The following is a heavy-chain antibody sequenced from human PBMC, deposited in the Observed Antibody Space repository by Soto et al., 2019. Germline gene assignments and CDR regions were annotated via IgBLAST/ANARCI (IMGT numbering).Heavy chain of an antibody. D-gene: IGHD2-15*01. CDR3: AKDGGREGYFRNWFAS. Sequence: SVKVSCKASGGTFSNYAITWVRQAPGQGLEWLGRIIPIFGTRDYAQKFQGRVTITADDSTTTAYMELSSLRSDDTAVYYCAKDGGREGYFRNWFASWGQGSLVTVSS. CDR1: GGTFSNYA. CDR2: IIPIFGTR. V-gene: IGHV1-69*13. J-gene: IGHJ5*01.